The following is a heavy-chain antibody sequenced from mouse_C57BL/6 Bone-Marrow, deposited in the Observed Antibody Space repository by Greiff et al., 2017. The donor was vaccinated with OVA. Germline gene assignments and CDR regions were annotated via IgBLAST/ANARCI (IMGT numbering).Heavy chain of an antibody. D-gene: IGHD2-1*01. CDR3: ARRGYGNYWYFDV. CDR2: ISSGGSYT. J-gene: IGHJ1*03. CDR1: GFTFSSYG. Sequence: EVQGVESGGDLVKPGGSLKLSCAASGFTFSSYGMSWVRQTPDKRLEWVATISSGGSYTYYPDSVKGRFTISRDNAKNTLYLQMSSLKSEDTAMYYCARRGYGNYWYFDVWGTGTTVTVSS. V-gene: IGHV5-6*01.